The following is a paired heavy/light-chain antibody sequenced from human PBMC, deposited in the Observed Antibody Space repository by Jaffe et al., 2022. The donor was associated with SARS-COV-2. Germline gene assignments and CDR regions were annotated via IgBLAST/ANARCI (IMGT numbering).Light chain of an antibody. CDR1: QSITSY. Sequence: DIQMTQSPSSLSASVGDRVTITCRASQSITSYLNWYQQKPGKAPELLIYAASNLQSGIPSRFSGSGSGTDFTLTISSLQPEDFATYYCQQSYSTPLTFGGGTKVEIK. CDR3: QQSYSTPLT. V-gene: IGKV1-39*01. CDR2: AAS. J-gene: IGKJ4*01.
Heavy chain of an antibody. J-gene: IGHJ4*02. CDR3: AKDSHLIVAAKNLDY. CDR1: GFTFSSYG. Sequence: QVQLVESGGGVVQPGRSLRLTCAASGFTFSSYGMHWVRQAPGKGLEWVAVISYDGSNKYYADSVKGRFTISRDTSKNTLYLQMNSLRAEDTAVYYCAKDSHLIVAAKNLDYWGQGTLVTVSS. D-gene: IGHD2-15*01. CDR2: ISYDGSNK. V-gene: IGHV3-30*18.